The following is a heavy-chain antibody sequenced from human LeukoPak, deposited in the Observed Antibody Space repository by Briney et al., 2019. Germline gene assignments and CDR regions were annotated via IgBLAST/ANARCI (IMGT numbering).Heavy chain of an antibody. Sequence: GGSLRLSCAASGFTFSSFAMTWVRQAPGKGLEWVSSITGNHGATYNIDSVKGRFTISRDNSQNTLYLQMNSLRAEDTAVYYCTKNPNGDYVGAFDPWGQGTLVTVSS. CDR2: ITGNHGAT. J-gene: IGHJ5*02. CDR3: TKNPNGDYVGAFDP. CDR1: GFTFSSFA. V-gene: IGHV3-23*01. D-gene: IGHD4-17*01.